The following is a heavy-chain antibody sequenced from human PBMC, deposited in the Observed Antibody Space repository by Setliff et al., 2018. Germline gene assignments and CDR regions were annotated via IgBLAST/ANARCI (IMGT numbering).Heavy chain of an antibody. CDR1: GFTFSDYA. V-gene: IGHV3-74*01. Sequence: GGSLRLSCAASGFTFSDYAMSWVRQAPGKGLEWVSRINTDDGTTNYADSVQGRFTIFRDNAKNTVYMELNSLRVDDTAVYFCTRAFYCGRKCYRGFDYWGQGTLVTVSS. CDR3: TRAFYCGRKCYRGFDY. J-gene: IGHJ4*02. D-gene: IGHD2-21*01. CDR2: INTDDGTT.